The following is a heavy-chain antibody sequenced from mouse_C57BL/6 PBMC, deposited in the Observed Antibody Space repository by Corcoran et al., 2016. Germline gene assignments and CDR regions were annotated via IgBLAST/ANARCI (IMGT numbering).Heavy chain of an antibody. CDR1: GYSITSGYY. Sequence: DVQLQESGPGLVKPSQSLSLTCSVTGYSITSGYYWNWIRQFPGNKLEWMGYISYDGSNNYNPSLKNRISITRDTSKNQFFLKLNSVTTEDTATYYCAIGCTTIFDYWGQGTTLTVSS. V-gene: IGHV3-6*01. D-gene: IGHD1-1*01. CDR3: AIGCTTIFDY. CDR2: ISYDGSN. J-gene: IGHJ2*01.